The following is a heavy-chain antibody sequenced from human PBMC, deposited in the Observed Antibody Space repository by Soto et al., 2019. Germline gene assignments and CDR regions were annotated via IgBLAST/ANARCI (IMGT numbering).Heavy chain of an antibody. Sequence: XDTLSLTFDVSGVSLYNSNLCTLFRQTPRKGLEWIGEIHHSGSTNYNPSLKSRVTISADKSKNQFFLNLASVTAADTAMYYCTRRGGGVSGVFMIDWFDPWGQGTQVTVSS. J-gene: IGHJ5*02. CDR1: GVSLYNSNL. D-gene: IGHD3-3*01. V-gene: IGHV4-4*02. CDR2: IHHSGST. CDR3: TRRGGGVSGVFMIDWFDP.